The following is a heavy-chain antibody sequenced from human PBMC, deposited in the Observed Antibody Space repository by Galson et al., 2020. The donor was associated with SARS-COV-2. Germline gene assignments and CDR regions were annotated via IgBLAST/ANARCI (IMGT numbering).Heavy chain of an antibody. V-gene: IGHV1-2*02. CDR2: IYSDSRRT. J-gene: IGHJ4*02. D-gene: IGHD6-13*01. Sequence: ASVKVSCKASRYTITGYYFHWLRQAPGQGLEWMGWIYSDSRRTNYAQKFQGRVTKTIDSSISTAYMELTRLTSDDKAVYYCAREPRSWGSSGGDYLGQGTLVTGSS. CDR3: AREPRSWGSSGGDY. CDR1: RYTITGYY.